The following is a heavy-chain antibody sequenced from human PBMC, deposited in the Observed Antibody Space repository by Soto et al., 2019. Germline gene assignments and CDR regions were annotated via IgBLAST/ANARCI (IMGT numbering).Heavy chain of an antibody. CDR3: AKDFSGFALDEYQLQPTVYYGMDV. J-gene: IGHJ6*02. V-gene: IGHV3-23*01. D-gene: IGHD2-2*01. CDR2: ISGSGGST. Sequence: PGGSLRLSCAASGFTFSSYAMSWVRQAPGKGLEWVSAISGSGGSTYYADSVKGRFTISRDNSKNTLYLQMNSLRAEDTAVYYCAKDFSGFALDEYQLQPTVYYGMDVWGQGTTVTVSS. CDR1: GFTFSSYA.